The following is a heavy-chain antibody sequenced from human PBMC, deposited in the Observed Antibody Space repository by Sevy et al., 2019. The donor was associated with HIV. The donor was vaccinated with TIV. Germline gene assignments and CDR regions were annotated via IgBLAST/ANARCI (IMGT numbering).Heavy chain of an antibody. Sequence: ASVKVSCKASGGTFNSYVVSWVRQAPGQGLEWMGEITPALGRTNYAQKFRGRVTITADESTNTVYMELSSLRYEDTAVYYCERWSISIDYLGQGTLVTVSS. V-gene: IGHV1-69*13. CDR1: GGTFNSYV. CDR2: ITPALGRT. CDR3: ERWSISIDY. J-gene: IGHJ4*02. D-gene: IGHD3-3*02.